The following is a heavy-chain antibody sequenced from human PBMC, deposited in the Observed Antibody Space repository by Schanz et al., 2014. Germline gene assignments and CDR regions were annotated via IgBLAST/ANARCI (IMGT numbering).Heavy chain of an antibody. V-gene: IGHV3-74*01. CDR2: INSVGSNT. J-gene: IGHJ6*02. CDR1: GFTFSSHW. D-gene: IGHD3-10*01. CDR3: AKDGPGGSGSYSADGDMDV. Sequence: EVQLVQSGGGLVQPGGSLRLSCAASGFTFSSHWMHWVRQDPGKGLVWVARINSVGSNTDYADSVTGRFTISRDNAKSTLYLQMNALRAEDTAVYYCAKDGPGGSGSYSADGDMDVWGRGPTVTVSS.